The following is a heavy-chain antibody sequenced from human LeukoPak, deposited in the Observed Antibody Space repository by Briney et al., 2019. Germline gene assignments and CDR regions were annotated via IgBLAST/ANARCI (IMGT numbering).Heavy chain of an antibody. Sequence: GGSLRLSCAASGVTFSSYWMHWVRQVPGKGLLWDSRINTDGSSTISADPVRGRFSISRDNAKNTVFLQVNSLRAEDTAVYYCARSGSLATTSHDAFDVWGQGTTVAVSS. J-gene: IGHJ3*01. CDR1: GVTFSSYW. CDR2: INTDGSST. CDR3: ARSGSLATTSHDAFDV. D-gene: IGHD1-26*01. V-gene: IGHV3-74*01.